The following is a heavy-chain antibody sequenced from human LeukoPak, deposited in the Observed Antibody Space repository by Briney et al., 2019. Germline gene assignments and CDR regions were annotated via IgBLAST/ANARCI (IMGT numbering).Heavy chain of an antibody. Sequence: SETLSLTCTVSGGSISSYYWSWIRQPPGKGLEWIGYIYTSGSTNYNPSLKSRVTISVDTSKNQFSLKLSSVTAADTAVYYCARLSSSWSNWFDPWGQGTLVTVSS. CDR1: GGSISSYY. CDR3: ARLSSSWSNWFDP. D-gene: IGHD6-13*01. J-gene: IGHJ5*02. CDR2: IYTSGST. V-gene: IGHV4-4*09.